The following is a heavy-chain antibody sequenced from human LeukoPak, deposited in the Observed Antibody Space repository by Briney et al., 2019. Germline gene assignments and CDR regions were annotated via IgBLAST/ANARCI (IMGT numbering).Heavy chain of an antibody. CDR1: GFTFSSYE. CDR3: ARDSGYSYGYDY. CDR2: ISNSGSII. D-gene: IGHD5-18*01. J-gene: IGHJ4*02. Sequence: AGGSLRLSCAASGFTFSSYEMNWVRQAPGKGLEWVSYISNSGSIIYYADSVTGRFTISRDNAKNSLYLQMNSLRADDTAVYYCARDSGYSYGYDYWGQGTLVTVSS. V-gene: IGHV3-48*03.